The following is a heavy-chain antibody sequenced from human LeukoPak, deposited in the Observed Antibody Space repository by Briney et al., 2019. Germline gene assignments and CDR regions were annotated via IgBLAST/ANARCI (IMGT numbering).Heavy chain of an antibody. V-gene: IGHV3-64*01. CDR1: GFTFSSYA. CDR2: ISSNGGST. Sequence: GGSLRLSCAASGFTFSSYAMHWVRQAPGKGLEYVSGISSNGGSTYYANSLKGRFTISRDNSKNTLYLQMGSLRAEDMAMYYCARETGYSSSWYDYWGQGTLVAVSS. D-gene: IGHD6-13*01. J-gene: IGHJ4*02. CDR3: ARETGYSSSWYDY.